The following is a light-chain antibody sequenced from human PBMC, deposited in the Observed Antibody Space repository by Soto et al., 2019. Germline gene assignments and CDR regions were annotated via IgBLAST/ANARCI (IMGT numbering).Light chain of an antibody. CDR1: QSVSSSY. CDR2: GAS. V-gene: IGKV3-20*01. CDR3: QQYGSSLTFT. J-gene: IGKJ3*01. Sequence: EIVLTQSPGTLSLSPGERATLSCRASQSVSSSYLAWYQQKPGQAPRLLIYGASSRATGIPDRFSGSGSGTDFTLTISRLEPEDFAVCYCQQYGSSLTFTFGPGTKVDIK.